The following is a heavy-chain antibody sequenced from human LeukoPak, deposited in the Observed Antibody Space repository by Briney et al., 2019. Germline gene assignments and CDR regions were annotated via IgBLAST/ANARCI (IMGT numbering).Heavy chain of an antibody. D-gene: IGHD3-9*01. CDR1: GFTFSSYW. Sequence: GRSLRLSCAASGFTFSSYWMSWVRQAPGKGLEWVANIKQDGGEKYYVDSVKGRFTISRDNAKNSLYLQMNSLRAEDTAVYYCARDARYFDWSPAGYMDVWGKGTTVTVSS. V-gene: IGHV3-7*01. CDR3: ARDARYFDWSPAGYMDV. J-gene: IGHJ6*03. CDR2: IKQDGGEK.